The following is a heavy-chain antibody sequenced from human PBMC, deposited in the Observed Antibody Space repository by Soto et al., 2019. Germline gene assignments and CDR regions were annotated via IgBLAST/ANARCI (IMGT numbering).Heavy chain of an antibody. D-gene: IGHD3-16*01. V-gene: IGHV4-39*01. CDR1: GGSISSSSYY. CDR3: ARHSRMITFGGAYYYYYYMDV. Sequence: SATLSLTCTVSGGSISSSSYYWGWIRQPPGKGLEWIGSIYYSGSTYYNPSLKSRVTISVDTSKNQFSLKLSSVTAADTAVYYFARHSRMITFGGAYYYYYYMDVWGKGTTVTVSS. CDR2: IYYSGST. J-gene: IGHJ6*03.